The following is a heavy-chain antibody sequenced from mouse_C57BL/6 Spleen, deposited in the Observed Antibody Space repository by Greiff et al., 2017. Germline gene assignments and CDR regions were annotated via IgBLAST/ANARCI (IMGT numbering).Heavy chain of an antibody. Sequence: QVQLKQPGAELVRPGSSVKLSCKASGYTFTSYWMHWVKQRPIQGLEWIGNIDPSDSETHYNQKFKDKATLTVDKSSSTAYMQLSSLTSEDSAVYYCARGGMVTVFDYWGQGTTLTVSS. CDR2: IDPSDSET. J-gene: IGHJ2*01. D-gene: IGHD2-2*01. CDR1: GYTFTSYW. V-gene: IGHV1-52*01. CDR3: ARGGMVTVFDY.